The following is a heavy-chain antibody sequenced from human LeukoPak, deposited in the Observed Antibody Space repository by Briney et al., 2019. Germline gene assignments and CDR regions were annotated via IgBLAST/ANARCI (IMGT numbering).Heavy chain of an antibody. Sequence: GGSLRLSCAASGFTFSTYAISWVRQAPGKGGEWVSCISSTSNYIFYADSVRGRFTISRDNAKNSLYLQMDSLRAEDTAVYYCARGGIITSYAFEIWGQGAMVTVSS. D-gene: IGHD1-26*01. CDR3: ARGGIITSYAFEI. J-gene: IGHJ3*02. V-gene: IGHV3-21*01. CDR1: GFTFSTYA. CDR2: ISSTSNYI.